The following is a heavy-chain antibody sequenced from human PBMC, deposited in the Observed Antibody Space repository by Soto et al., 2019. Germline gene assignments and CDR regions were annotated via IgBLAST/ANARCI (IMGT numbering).Heavy chain of an antibody. J-gene: IGHJ4*02. CDR2: IYHSGST. D-gene: IGHD4-17*01. V-gene: IGHV4-30-4*01. Sequence: QVQLQESGPGLVKPSQTLSLTCTVSGGSISSGDYYWSWIRQPPGKGLEWIGHIYHSGSTYYTPSLQSRVTISIDTSKNQFSLKLSSVTAADTAVYYCARDQRNYGDYDGLDHWGQGTLVTVSS. CDR3: ARDQRNYGDYDGLDH. CDR1: GGSISSGDYY.